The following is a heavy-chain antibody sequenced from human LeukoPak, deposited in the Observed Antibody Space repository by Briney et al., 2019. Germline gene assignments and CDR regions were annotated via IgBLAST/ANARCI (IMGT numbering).Heavy chain of an antibody. CDR2: VSASGAST. CDR1: GFTFSNYG. V-gene: IGHV3-23*01. D-gene: IGHD1-1*01. Sequence: PGGSLRLSCAASGFTFSNYGMHWVRQAPGKGLEWVSAVSASGASTYYADSVEGRFSISRENSKRTLFLQMNSLRVEDTAIYYCAKAGSRQLEDYWGQGTLVTISS. CDR3: AKAGSRQLEDY. J-gene: IGHJ4*02.